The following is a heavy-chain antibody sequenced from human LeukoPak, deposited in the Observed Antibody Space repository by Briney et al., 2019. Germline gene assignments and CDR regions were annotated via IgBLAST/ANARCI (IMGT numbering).Heavy chain of an antibody. CDR2: INSDGSST. V-gene: IGHV3-74*01. J-gene: IGHJ4*02. CDR1: GFTFSSYW. CDR3: ARYASSGWLNGLDY. Sequence: GASLRLSCAASGFTFSSYWMHWVRQAPEKGLVWVSRINSDGSSTSYADSVKGRFTISRDNAKNTLYLQMNSLRAEDTAVYYCARYASSGWLNGLDYWGQGTLVTVSS. D-gene: IGHD6-19*01.